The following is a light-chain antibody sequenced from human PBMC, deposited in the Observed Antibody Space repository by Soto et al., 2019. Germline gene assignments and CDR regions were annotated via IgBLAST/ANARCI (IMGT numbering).Light chain of an antibody. V-gene: IGLV2-14*01. CDR3: SSYTTSYFYV. J-gene: IGLJ1*01. CDR1: GRDIGAYDY. Sequence: QSALTQPASVSGSPGQSITISCTGSGRDIGAYDYVSWYQQHPGKAPKLLIYGVKNRTAGVSYRFSASKSAFTASLTISGLQAEDEAHYYCSSYTTSYFYVFGPGTQLTVL. CDR2: GVK.